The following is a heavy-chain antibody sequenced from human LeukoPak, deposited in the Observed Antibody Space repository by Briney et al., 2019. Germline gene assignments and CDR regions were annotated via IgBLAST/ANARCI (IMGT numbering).Heavy chain of an antibody. J-gene: IGHJ5*02. Sequence: ASVKVSCKASGYTFPHYGISWVRQAPGQGLEWMGWISSYSGNTNYAQKLQGRVTMTTDTSTSTAYMELRSLISDDTAVYYCARGPGDYGDFWAWFDPWGQGTLVTVSS. V-gene: IGHV1-18*01. CDR1: GYTFPHYG. D-gene: IGHD4-17*01. CDR2: ISSYSGNT. CDR3: ARGPGDYGDFWAWFDP.